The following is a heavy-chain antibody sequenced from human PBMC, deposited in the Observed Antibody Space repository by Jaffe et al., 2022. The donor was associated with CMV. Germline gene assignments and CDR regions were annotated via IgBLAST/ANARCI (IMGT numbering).Heavy chain of an antibody. V-gene: IGHV3-21*01. CDR1: GFTFSSYS. CDR2: ISSSSSYI. J-gene: IGHJ4*02. Sequence: EVQLVESGGGLVKPGGSLRLSCAASGFTFSSYSMNWVRQAPGKGLEWVSSISSSSSYIYYADSVKGRFTISRDNAKNSLYLQMNSLRAEDTAVYYCARGYYYDSSGYYPVPLGYWGQGTLVTVSS. D-gene: IGHD3-22*01. CDR3: ARGYYYDSSGYYPVPLGY.